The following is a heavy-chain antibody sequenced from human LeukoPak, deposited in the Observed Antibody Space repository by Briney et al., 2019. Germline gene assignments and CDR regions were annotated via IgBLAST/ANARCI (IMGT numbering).Heavy chain of an antibody. Sequence: GGSLRLSCAASGFTFSSYAMSWVRQAPGKGLEWVSAIRGSGGSTYYADSVKGRFTISRDNSKNTLYLQMNSLRAEDTAVYYCAKDTLPAYCSSTSCYAGGPTFDYWGQGTLVTVSS. CDR2: IRGSGGST. CDR3: AKDTLPAYCSSTSCYAGGPTFDY. CDR1: GFTFSSYA. D-gene: IGHD2-2*01. V-gene: IGHV3-23*01. J-gene: IGHJ4*02.